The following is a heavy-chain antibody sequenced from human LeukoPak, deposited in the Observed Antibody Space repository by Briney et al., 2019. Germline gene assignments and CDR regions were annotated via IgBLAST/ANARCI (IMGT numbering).Heavy chain of an antibody. CDR2: IYYSGST. D-gene: IGHD3-22*01. Sequence: SETLSLTCTVSGGSISTHYWSWIRQPPGKGLEWIGYIYYSGSTNYNPSLKSRVTISVDTSKNQFSLKLSSVTAADTAVYYCARGYYDSSGYSDWYFDLWGRGTLVTVSS. CDR1: GGSISTHY. J-gene: IGHJ2*01. V-gene: IGHV4-59*11. CDR3: ARGYYDSSGYSDWYFDL.